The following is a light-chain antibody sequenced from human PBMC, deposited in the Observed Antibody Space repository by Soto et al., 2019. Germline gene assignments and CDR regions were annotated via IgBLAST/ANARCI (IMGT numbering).Light chain of an antibody. CDR3: AVWDDSLRGWV. V-gene: IGLV1-47*02. Sequence: QSVLTQPPSASGTPGQRVTISCSGRFSNIGSNYVYWYQQLPGTAPKLFIFTNDQRTSGVPGRFSGSKSGTSASLAISGLRSEDEADYYCAVWDDSLRGWVFGGGTKVTVL. CDR2: TND. CDR1: FSNIGSNY. J-gene: IGLJ3*02.